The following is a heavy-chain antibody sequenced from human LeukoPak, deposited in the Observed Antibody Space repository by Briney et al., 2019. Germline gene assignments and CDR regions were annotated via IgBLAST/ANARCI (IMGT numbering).Heavy chain of an antibody. D-gene: IGHD3-10*02. J-gene: IGHJ6*04. CDR1: GFTFSSYW. CDR2: INSDGSRT. CDR3: AELGITMIGGV. V-gene: IGHV3-74*01. Sequence: GGSLRLSCAASGFTFSSYWMHWVRQAPGRGLVWVSRINSDGSRTTYADSVKGRFTISRDNAKNTLYLQMNSLRAEDTAVYYCAELGITMIGGVWGKGTTVTISS.